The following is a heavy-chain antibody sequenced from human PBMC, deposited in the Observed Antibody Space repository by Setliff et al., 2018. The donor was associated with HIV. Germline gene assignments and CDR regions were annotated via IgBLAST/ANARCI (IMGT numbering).Heavy chain of an antibody. J-gene: IGHJ5*02. CDR1: GFTFGDYF. CDR2: IRTKVYGGTT. CDR3: SRAGFTVTTNWFDP. V-gene: IGHV3-49*04. Sequence: PGGSLRLSCTASGFTFGDYFMSWVRQAPGKGLEWVGFIRTKVYGGTTEYAASVKGRFTISRDDSKSIAYLQMNSLITEDTAVYYCSRAGFTVTTNWFDPWGQGTLVTVS. D-gene: IGHD4-17*01.